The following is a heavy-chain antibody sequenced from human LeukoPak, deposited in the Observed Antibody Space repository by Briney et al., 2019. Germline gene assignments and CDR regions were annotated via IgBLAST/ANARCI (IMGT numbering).Heavy chain of an antibody. Sequence: GASVKVSCKASGGTFSSYAISWVRQAPGQGLEWMGGIIPIFGTANYAQKFQGRVTITTDESTSTAYMELSSLRSEDTAVYYCARARPLVGPGPYYYYMDVWGKGTTVTVSS. CDR3: ARARPLVGPGPYYYYMDV. CDR1: GGTFSSYA. D-gene: IGHD1-26*01. CDR2: IIPIFGTA. V-gene: IGHV1-69*05. J-gene: IGHJ6*03.